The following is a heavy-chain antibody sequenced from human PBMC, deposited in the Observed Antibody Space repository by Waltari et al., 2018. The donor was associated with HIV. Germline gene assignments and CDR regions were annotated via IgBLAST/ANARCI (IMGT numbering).Heavy chain of an antibody. J-gene: IGHJ4*02. Sequence: EVQLVESGGGLVQPGGSLRLSCAASGFTCSGYWMTWVRQAPGKGLEWVANIKQDGSEKYYVDSVKGRFTISRDNAKNSVFLQMNSLRAEDTAVYYCATSRSFDYWGQGTLVTVSS. CDR1: GFTCSGYW. V-gene: IGHV3-7*01. CDR3: ATSRSFDY. CDR2: IKQDGSEK. D-gene: IGHD4-17*01.